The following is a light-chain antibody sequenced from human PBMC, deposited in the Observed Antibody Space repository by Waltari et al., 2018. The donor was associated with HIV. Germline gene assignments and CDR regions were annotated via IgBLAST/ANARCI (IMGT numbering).Light chain of an antibody. J-gene: IGKJ5*01. CDR3: QRRGNWPIT. Sequence: EIVLTQSPATLSLSPGERATLSCRASPSVSWLAWYQQKPGQAPRLLIYHASNRAAGIPARFSGSGSWTDFTLTISSLEPEDFAVYYCQRRGNWPITFGQGTRLEIK. CDR2: HAS. CDR1: PSVSW. V-gene: IGKV3-11*01.